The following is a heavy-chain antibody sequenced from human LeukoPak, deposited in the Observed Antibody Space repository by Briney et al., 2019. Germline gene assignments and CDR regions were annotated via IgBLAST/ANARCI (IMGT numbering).Heavy chain of an antibody. V-gene: IGHV4-61*02. CDR1: GDSISSDTYY. J-gene: IGHJ4*02. Sequence: SETLSLTCTVSGDSISSDTYYWHWLRQPAGTGLEWLGRVYTSGNTNYNPSLKSRVSISVDTSKNQFSLELSSVTAADTAVYYCARLQRGGGVPYWGQGTLVTVSS. D-gene: IGHD3-16*01. CDR3: ARLQRGGGVPY. CDR2: VYTSGNT.